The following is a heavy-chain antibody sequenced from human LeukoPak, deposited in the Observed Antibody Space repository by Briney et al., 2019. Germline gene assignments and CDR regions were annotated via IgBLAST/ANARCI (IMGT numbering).Heavy chain of an antibody. J-gene: IGHJ3*02. V-gene: IGHV4-34*01. CDR2: INHSGST. D-gene: IGHD2-2*01. Sequence: PSETLSLTCAVYGGSFSGYYWSGMRQPPGKGLEWIGEINHSGSTNYNPSLKSRVTISVDTSKNQFSLKLSSVTAADTAVYYCASRPSLVVPAADDAFDIWGQGTMVTVSS. CDR1: GGSFSGYY. CDR3: ASRPSLVVPAADDAFDI.